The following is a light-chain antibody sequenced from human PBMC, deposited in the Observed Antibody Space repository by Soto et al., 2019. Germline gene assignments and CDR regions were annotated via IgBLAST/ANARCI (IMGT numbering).Light chain of an antibody. J-gene: IGKJ1*01. CDR2: KVS. Sequence: DAVLTQSPLSLPVTLGQPASISCRSSQSLVYSDGDTYLNWFHQRPGQSPRRLLYKVSNRDSGEPERFIGSGSGNEFTLTIRGVEAEDGGVYYCMQGSDWPWTLGPGIKV. V-gene: IGKV2-30*01. CDR1: QSLVYSDGDTY. CDR3: MQGSDWPWT.